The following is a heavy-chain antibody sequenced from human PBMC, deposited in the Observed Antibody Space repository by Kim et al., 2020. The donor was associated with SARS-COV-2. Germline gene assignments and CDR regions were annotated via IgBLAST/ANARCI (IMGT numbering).Heavy chain of an antibody. Sequence: YNPSLKSRVTISVDTSKNQFSLKLSSVTAADTAVYYCARMTTRNYYGMDVWGQGTTVTVSS. D-gene: IGHD4-17*01. J-gene: IGHJ6*02. V-gene: IGHV4-31*02. CDR3: ARMTTRNYYGMDV.